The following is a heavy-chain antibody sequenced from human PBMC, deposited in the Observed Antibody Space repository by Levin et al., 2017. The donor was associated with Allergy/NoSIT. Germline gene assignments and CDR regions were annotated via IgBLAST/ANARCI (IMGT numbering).Heavy chain of an antibody. D-gene: IGHD3-3*01. CDR3: ARDFWSGYSEFDP. Sequence: PSETLSLTCTVSGGSISSSSYYWGWIRQPPGKGLEWIGSIYYSGITYYNPSLKSRVTISVDTSKNQFSLGLNSVTAADTALYYCARDFWSGYSEFDPWGQGTLVTVSS. V-gene: IGHV4-39*07. J-gene: IGHJ5*02. CDR2: IYYSGIT. CDR1: GGSISSSSYY.